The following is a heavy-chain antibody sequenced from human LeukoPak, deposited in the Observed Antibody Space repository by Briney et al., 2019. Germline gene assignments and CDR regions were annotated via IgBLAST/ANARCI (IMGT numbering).Heavy chain of an antibody. V-gene: IGHV3-33*01. CDR3: ARDGFAGSSSYGLDY. J-gene: IGHJ4*02. CDR2: IWYDGSNK. D-gene: IGHD6-6*01. CDR1: GFTFSSYG. Sequence: PGGSLRLFCTASGFTFSSYGMHWVRQAPGKGLEWVAVIWYDGSNKYYADSVKGRFTISRDNSKNTLYLQMNSLRAEDTAVYYCARDGFAGSSSYGLDYWGQGTLVTVFS.